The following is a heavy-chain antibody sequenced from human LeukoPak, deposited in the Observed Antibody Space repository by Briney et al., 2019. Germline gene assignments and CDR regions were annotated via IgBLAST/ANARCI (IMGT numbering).Heavy chain of an antibody. CDR2: INPNTGGT. CDR1: GYTFTDYY. D-gene: IGHD6-6*01. CDR3: ARDASGFDP. Sequence: ASVKVSCETSGYTFTDYYMNWVRQAPGQGLEWMGWINPNTGGTNYAQTFQGRVSMTRDTSISTAYMELSRLTSDDTAVYYCARDASGFDPWGQGTLVTVSS. V-gene: IGHV1-2*02. J-gene: IGHJ5*02.